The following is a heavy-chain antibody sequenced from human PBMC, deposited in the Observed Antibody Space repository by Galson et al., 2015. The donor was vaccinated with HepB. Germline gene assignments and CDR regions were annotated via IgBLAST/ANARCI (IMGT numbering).Heavy chain of an antibody. CDR1: GYTFTLYG. CDR3: ARDRGSGGYLYDLSYDY. V-gene: IGHV1-18*01. CDR2: IGAYNGNT. D-gene: IGHD2-15*01. J-gene: IGHJ4*02. Sequence: SVKVSCKVSGYTFTLYGITWIRQARGQGLEWMGWIGAYNGNTHYAQNLQDRVTMTIDTSTTTAYMELRNLRSDDTAVYYCARDRGSGGYLYDLSYDYWGQGTEVAVSS.